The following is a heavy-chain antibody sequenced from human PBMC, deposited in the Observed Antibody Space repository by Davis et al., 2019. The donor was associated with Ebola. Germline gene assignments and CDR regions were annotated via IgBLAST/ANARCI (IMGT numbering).Heavy chain of an antibody. J-gene: IGHJ3*02. CDR3: ARTSIVGTTTTASDI. CDR2: ISAYNGNT. V-gene: IGHV1-18*04. Sequence: ASVKVSCKASGYTFTNYYMHWVRQAPGQGLEWMGWISAYNGNTAYAQILQGRVTMTTDTSTGTAYMELRSLRSDDTAVYFYARTSIVGTTTTASDIWGQGTLVTVSS. CDR1: GYTFTNYY. D-gene: IGHD1-26*01.